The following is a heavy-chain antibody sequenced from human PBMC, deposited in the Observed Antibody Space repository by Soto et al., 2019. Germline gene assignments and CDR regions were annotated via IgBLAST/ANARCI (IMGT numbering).Heavy chain of an antibody. D-gene: IGHD3-16*01. CDR1: GGSISSYY. Sequence: LSLTCTVSGGSISSYYWSWIRQPPGKGLEWIVYIYYSGSTNYNPSLKSRVTISVDTSKNQFSLKLSSVTAADTAVYYCARLFVSPDLYYYYGMDVWGQGTTVTVSS. CDR2: IYYSGST. CDR3: ARLFVSPDLYYYYGMDV. J-gene: IGHJ6*02. V-gene: IGHV4-59*01.